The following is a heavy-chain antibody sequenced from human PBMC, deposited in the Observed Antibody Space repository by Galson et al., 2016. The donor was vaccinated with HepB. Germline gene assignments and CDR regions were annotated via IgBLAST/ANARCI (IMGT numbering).Heavy chain of an antibody. CDR3: ARHPHWAAAGTHYDY. J-gene: IGHJ4*02. D-gene: IGHD6-13*01. Sequence: ETLSLTCTVSGGSISSSSYYWGWIRQTPGKGLEWIGSIYHSGSTCYNPSLKSRVTISVDTSKNQFSLKLSSVTAADTAVYYCARHPHWAAAGTHYDYWGQGILVTVSS. CDR1: GGSISSSSYY. V-gene: IGHV4-39*01. CDR2: IYHSGST.